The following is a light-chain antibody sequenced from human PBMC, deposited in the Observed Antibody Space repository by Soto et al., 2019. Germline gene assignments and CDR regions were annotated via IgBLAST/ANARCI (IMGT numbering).Light chain of an antibody. J-gene: IGKJ2*01. CDR1: PRLSGW. CDR3: LQYNNLYT. Sequence: DNQLSRNCSTLCRCLGGRVSTTCRASPRLSGWLAWYQQKQGKAPKLLIYKTSTLESGVPSRSSGSGSQTEFTLTINSLQPDDSATYYCLQYNNLYTFGQG. CDR2: KTS. V-gene: IGKV1-5*03.